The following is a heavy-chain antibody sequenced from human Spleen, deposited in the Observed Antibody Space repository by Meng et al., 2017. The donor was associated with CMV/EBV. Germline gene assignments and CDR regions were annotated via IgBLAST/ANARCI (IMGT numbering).Heavy chain of an antibody. CDR3: VGVDAVGRRLHVTVFRKDGLDV. J-gene: IGHJ6*02. D-gene: IGHD2-21*02. V-gene: IGHV3-11*01. CDR1: GFTFSDYY. Sequence: GESLKISCAASGFTFSDYYMSWIRQAPGQGLEWVSHISPSGSTSYYADSVKGRFTISRDNADNSLYLQMSSLRAEDTAVYFCVGVDAVGRRLHVTVFRKDGLDVWGQGTTVTVSS. CDR2: ISPSGSTS.